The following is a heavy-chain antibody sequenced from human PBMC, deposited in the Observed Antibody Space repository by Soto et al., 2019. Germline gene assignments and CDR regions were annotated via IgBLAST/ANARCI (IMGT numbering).Heavy chain of an antibody. Sequence: PGWSLRLSCAASGFTFSSYAMSLVRQAPGKGLEWVSAISGSGGSTYYADSVKGRFTISRDNSKNTLYLQMNSLRAEDTAVYYCAKEPGRSSGWDVNWFEPWGEGTLVTVSS. D-gene: IGHD6-19*01. CDR3: AKEPGRSSGWDVNWFEP. J-gene: IGHJ5*02. CDR1: GFTFSSYA. V-gene: IGHV3-23*01. CDR2: ISGSGGST.